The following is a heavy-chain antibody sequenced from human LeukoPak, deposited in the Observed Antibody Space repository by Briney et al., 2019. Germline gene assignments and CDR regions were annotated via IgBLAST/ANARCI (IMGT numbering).Heavy chain of an antibody. J-gene: IGHJ4*02. Sequence: PGGSLRLSSAASGFTCKNYAISWGRQAPGKGLEWVSTITGGGGSTYYVDSLKGRFTISRDNSNNTLYLQMKSLRAEDTAVYYCAKSRDSSGYYLSYFDYWGQGTLVTVSS. V-gene: IGHV3-23*01. CDR3: AKSRDSSGYYLSYFDY. D-gene: IGHD3-22*01. CDR1: GFTCKNYA. CDR2: ITGGGGST.